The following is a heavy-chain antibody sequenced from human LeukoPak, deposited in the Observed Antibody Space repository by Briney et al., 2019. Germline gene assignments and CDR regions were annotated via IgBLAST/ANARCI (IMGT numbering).Heavy chain of an antibody. CDR1: GLTLSDFY. CDR2: ITPSGTST. V-gene: IGHV3-11*01. Sequence: GGSLRLSCAASGLTLSDFYMSWIRQAPGKGLEWVSYITPSGTSTYYADSVKGRFTISRDNAKNSLDLQMNSLRAEDTAVYYCARGHYGLGVWGQGTTVTVSS. J-gene: IGHJ6*02. CDR3: ARGHYGLGV.